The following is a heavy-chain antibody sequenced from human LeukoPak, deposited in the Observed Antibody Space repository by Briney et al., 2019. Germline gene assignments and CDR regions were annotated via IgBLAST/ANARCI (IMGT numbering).Heavy chain of an antibody. J-gene: IGHJ4*02. CDR3: ARWYSSGWYFDY. Sequence: ASVKVSCKASGYTFTSYDINWVRQATGQGLEWMGWMNPNSGNTGYAQKSQGRVTMTRNTSISTAYMELSSLRSEDTAVYYCARWYSSGWYFDYWGQGTLVTVSS. D-gene: IGHD6-19*01. CDR2: MNPNSGNT. CDR1: GYTFTSYD. V-gene: IGHV1-8*01.